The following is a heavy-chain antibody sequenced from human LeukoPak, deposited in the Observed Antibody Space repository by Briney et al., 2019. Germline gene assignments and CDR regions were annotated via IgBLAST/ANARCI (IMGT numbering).Heavy chain of an antibody. CDR1: GFTFSSYW. CDR2: IKQDGSEK. V-gene: IGHV3-7*05. CDR3: ARVGGYSSGWYVHYLDY. J-gene: IGHJ4*02. D-gene: IGHD6-19*01. Sequence: GGSLRLSCAASGFTFSSYWMSWVRQAPGKGLEWVANIKQDGSEKYYVDSVKGRFTISRDNAKNSLYLQMNSLRAEDTAVYYCARVGGYSSGWYVHYLDYWGQGTLVTVSS.